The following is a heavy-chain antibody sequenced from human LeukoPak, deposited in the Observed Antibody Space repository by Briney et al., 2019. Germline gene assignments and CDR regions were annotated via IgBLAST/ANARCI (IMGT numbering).Heavy chain of an antibody. Sequence: VASVKVSCKASGYTFTNYGITWVRQAPGQGLEWMGWISANKGNTNYAQKFQGRVTMTTDTSTRTAYMELRSLRFDDTAEYYCARARYCRSSSCYGPEDDAFDIWGQGTMVTVSS. CDR3: ARARYCRSSSCYGPEDDAFDI. V-gene: IGHV1-18*01. D-gene: IGHD2-2*01. CDR1: GYTFTNYG. CDR2: ISANKGNT. J-gene: IGHJ3*02.